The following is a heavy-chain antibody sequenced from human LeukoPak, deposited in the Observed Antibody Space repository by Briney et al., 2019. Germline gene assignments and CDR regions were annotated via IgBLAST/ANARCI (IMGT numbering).Heavy chain of an antibody. CDR3: VSGGVHYDAFDY. Sequence: GSLRLSCAASGFTFSSYAISWVRQAPGKGLEWIGSVDYTGTTFYNPSLKSRVTVSVDTSKNHFSLRLTSVTAADTAVYYCVSGGVHYDAFDYWGQGTLVTVSS. V-gene: IGHV4-39*02. D-gene: IGHD3-16*01. CDR2: VDYTGTT. J-gene: IGHJ4*02. CDR1: GFTFSSYA.